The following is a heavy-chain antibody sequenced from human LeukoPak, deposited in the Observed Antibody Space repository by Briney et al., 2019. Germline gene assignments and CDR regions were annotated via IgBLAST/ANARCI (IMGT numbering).Heavy chain of an antibody. Sequence: GGSLRLSCSASGFNFITAAMTWVRQAPGKGLEWVSLIGSVGESTYYADSVKGRFTISRDNVNHTLFLQMNSLRVEDTAMYYCVKDIQLSTWGLGTMVTVSS. CDR1: GFNFITAA. CDR2: IGSVGEST. CDR3: VKDIQLST. J-gene: IGHJ3*01. V-gene: IGHV3-23*01. D-gene: IGHD5-24*01.